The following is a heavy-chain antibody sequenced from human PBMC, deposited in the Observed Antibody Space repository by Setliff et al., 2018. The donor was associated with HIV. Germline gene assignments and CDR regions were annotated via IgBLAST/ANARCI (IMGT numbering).Heavy chain of an antibody. CDR1: GFTFSNFA. CDR2: IYGGGSYT. CDR3: VKGAPDYDTNPFYYYFYMHV. J-gene: IGHJ6*03. D-gene: IGHD2-8*01. Sequence: LGLSCAASGFTFSNFAMSWVRQAPGKGLELVSTIYGGGSYTYYADSVKGRFTISRDNSQNTLSLQMNGLRVEDAAVYYCVKGAPDYDTNPFYYYFYMHVWGKGTTVTVSS. V-gene: IGHV3-23*03.